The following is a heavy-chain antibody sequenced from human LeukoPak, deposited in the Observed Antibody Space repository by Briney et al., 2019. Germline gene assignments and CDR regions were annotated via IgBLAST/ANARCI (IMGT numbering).Heavy chain of an antibody. CDR2: ISAYNGNT. J-gene: IGHJ4*02. CDR1: GYTFTSYS. D-gene: IGHD5-18*01. V-gene: IGHV1-18*01. CDR3: ARGEVYSSTSSPDY. Sequence: GASVKVSCKASGYTFTSYSISWVRQAPGQGLEWVGWISAYNGNTNYAQKLQGRVTMTTDTSTSTAYMELRSLRSDDTAVYYCARGEVYSSTSSPDYWGQGTLVTVSS.